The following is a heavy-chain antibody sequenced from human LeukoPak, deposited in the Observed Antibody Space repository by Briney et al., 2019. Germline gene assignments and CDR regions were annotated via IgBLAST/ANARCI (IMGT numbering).Heavy chain of an antibody. V-gene: IGHV4-61*02. D-gene: IGHD5-24*01. CDR1: GGSISSSNW. J-gene: IGHJ4*02. CDR3: ARGRDGYNFLNRGEYYYFDY. Sequence: SETLSLTCAVSGGSISSSNWWSWIRQPAGKGLEWIGRFYTSGSTNYNPSLKSRVTISVDTSKNQFSLKLSSVTAADTAVYYCARGRDGYNFLNRGEYYYFDYWGQGTLVTVSS. CDR2: FYTSGST.